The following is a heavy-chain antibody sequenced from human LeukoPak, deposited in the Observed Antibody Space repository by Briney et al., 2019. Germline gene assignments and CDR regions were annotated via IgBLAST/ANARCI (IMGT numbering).Heavy chain of an antibody. CDR1: GFTFSSYW. CDR3: AKLLFWGDHNDAFDI. J-gene: IGHJ3*02. D-gene: IGHD3-3*01. V-gene: IGHV3-7*01. Sequence: PGGSLRLSCVASGFTFSSYWMSWVRQAPGKGLEWVANIKQDGSEKYYVDSVKGRFTISRDNAKNTLYLQMNSLRAEDTAVYSCAKLLFWGDHNDAFDIWGQGTRVTVSS. CDR2: IKQDGSEK.